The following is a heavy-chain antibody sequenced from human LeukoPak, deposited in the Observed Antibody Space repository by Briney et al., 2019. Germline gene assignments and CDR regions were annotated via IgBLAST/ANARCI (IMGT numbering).Heavy chain of an antibody. D-gene: IGHD2-21*01. CDR3: ARDRRGVFHSYYYYGMDV. Sequence: PSETLSLTCTVSGGSISSGGYYWSWTRQHPGKGLEWIGYIYYSGSTYYNPSLKSRVTISVDTSKNQFSLKLSSVTAADTAVYYCARDRRGVFHSYYYYGMDVWGQGTTVTVSS. CDR2: IYYSGST. J-gene: IGHJ6*02. V-gene: IGHV4-31*03. CDR1: GGSISSGGYY.